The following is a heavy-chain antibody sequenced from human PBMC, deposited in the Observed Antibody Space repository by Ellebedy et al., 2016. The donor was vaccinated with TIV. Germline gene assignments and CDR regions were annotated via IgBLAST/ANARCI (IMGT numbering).Heavy chain of an antibody. Sequence: SGPTLVKPTETLTLTCTVSGFSLNNIIMGVSWFRQPPGKALEWLANIFSKDEKSYKTSLKSRLTISKATDKSQVILTMTDLDPLDTATYYCARALRYCGGDCSYKFDYWGQGTLVPVSS. CDR3: ARALRYCGGDCSYKFDY. D-gene: IGHD2-21*02. V-gene: IGHV2-26*01. CDR1: GFSLNNIIMG. J-gene: IGHJ4*02. CDR2: IFSKDEK.